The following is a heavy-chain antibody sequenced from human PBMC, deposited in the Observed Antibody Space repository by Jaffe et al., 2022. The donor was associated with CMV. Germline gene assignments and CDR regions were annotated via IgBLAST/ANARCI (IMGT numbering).Heavy chain of an antibody. CDR3: ARALPPAYCGGDCYPYNTFDI. D-gene: IGHD2-21*02. Sequence: EVQLVESGGGLVKPGGSLRLSCAASGFTFSSFSMNWVRQAPGKGLEWVSSISSSSSYIYYADSVKGRFTISRDNAKNSLYLQMSSLRAEDTADYYCARALPPAYCGGDCYPYNTFDIWGQGTMVTVSS. CDR1: GFTFSSFS. J-gene: IGHJ3*02. V-gene: IGHV3-21*01. CDR2: ISSSSSYI.